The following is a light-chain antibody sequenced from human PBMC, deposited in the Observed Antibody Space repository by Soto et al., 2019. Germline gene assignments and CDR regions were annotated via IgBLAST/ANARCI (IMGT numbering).Light chain of an antibody. V-gene: IGKV1-9*01. Sequence: DIQLTQSPSFLSASVGDRVTITCRASQGISSYLAWYQQKPGKAPKLLIYAASTLQSRVPSRFSGSGSGTEFTLTISSLQPEDFATYYCQQLNSYPPMYTFGQGTKLEIK. CDR2: AAS. J-gene: IGKJ2*01. CDR3: QQLNSYPPMYT. CDR1: QGISSY.